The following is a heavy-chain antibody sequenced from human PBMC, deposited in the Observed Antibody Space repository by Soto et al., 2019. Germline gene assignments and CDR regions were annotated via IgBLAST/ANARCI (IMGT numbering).Heavy chain of an antibody. CDR3: ARGGAMGVDY. D-gene: IGHD1-26*01. CDR1: GFTFNTHW. Sequence: EVQLVESGGGVVQPGGSLRLSCTASGFTFNTHWMHWVRQAPGKGLVWVSRIYFDGSTTNYADSVKGRLTVSRDNAKNTVYRQGNTRRDEDTAVYYCARGGAMGVDYWGQGTLVTVSS. CDR2: IYFDGSTT. V-gene: IGHV3-74*01. J-gene: IGHJ4*02.